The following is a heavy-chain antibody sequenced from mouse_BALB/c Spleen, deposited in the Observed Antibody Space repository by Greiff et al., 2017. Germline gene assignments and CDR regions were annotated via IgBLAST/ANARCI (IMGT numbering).Heavy chain of an antibody. J-gene: IGHJ4*01. CDR1: GFTFSDYG. D-gene: IGHD2-1*01. CDR2: ISNLAYSI. CDR3: ARGPYGNYEYYYAMDY. V-gene: IGHV5-15*02. Sequence: EVMLVESGGGLVQPGGSRKLSCAASGFTFSDYGMAWVRQAPGKGPEWVAFISNLAYSIYYADTVTGRFTISRENAKNTLYLEMSSLRSEDTAMYYCARGPYGNYEYYYAMDYWGQGTSVTVSS.